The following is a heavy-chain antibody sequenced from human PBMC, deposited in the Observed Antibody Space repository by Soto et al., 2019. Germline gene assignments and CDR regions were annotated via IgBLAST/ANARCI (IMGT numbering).Heavy chain of an antibody. CDR3: ARDTRGYSYGDAFDI. Sequence: VQLVESGGGVVQPGRSLRLSCAASGFTFSSFGMHWVRQAPGKGLEWVANIKQDGSEKYYVDSVKGRFTISRDNAKNSLYLQMNSLRAEDTAVYYCARDTRGYSYGDAFDIWGQGTMVTVSS. CDR1: GFTFSSFG. CDR2: IKQDGSEK. D-gene: IGHD5-18*01. V-gene: IGHV3-7*03. J-gene: IGHJ3*02.